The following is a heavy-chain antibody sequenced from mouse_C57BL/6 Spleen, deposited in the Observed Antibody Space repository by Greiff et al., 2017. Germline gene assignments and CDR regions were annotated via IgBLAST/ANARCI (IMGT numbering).Heavy chain of an antibody. CDR2: ISYDGSN. Sequence: EVQLQESGPGLVKPSQSLSLTCSVTGYSITSGYYWNWIRQFPGNKLEWMGYISYDGSNNYNPSLKNRISITRDTAKNQFFLKLNSVTTEDTATYYCARGSGYSFDYWGQGTTLTVSS. D-gene: IGHD1-3*01. CDR3: ARGSGYSFDY. CDR1: GYSITSGYY. V-gene: IGHV3-6*01. J-gene: IGHJ2*01.